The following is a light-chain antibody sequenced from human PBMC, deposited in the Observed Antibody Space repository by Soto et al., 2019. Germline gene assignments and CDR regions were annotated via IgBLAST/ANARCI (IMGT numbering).Light chain of an antibody. CDR2: GAS. Sequence: EIVLTQSPGTLSLSPGERATLSCRASHSVSSSYLAWYQQKPGQAPRLLIYGASSRATGIPDRFSGSGSGTDFTLTISRLEPDDFAVYYCQKYGSSPPITFGQWTRLEIK. V-gene: IGKV3-20*01. J-gene: IGKJ5*01. CDR1: HSVSSSY. CDR3: QKYGSSPPIT.